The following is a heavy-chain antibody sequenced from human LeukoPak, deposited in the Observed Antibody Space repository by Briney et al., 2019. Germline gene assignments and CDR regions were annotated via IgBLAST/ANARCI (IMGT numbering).Heavy chain of an antibody. J-gene: IGHJ6*03. D-gene: IGHD6-13*01. V-gene: IGHV1-69*05. CDR1: GGTFSSYA. CDR3: ARVRQQLVFSYYYYYMDV. Sequence: SVKVSCKASGGTFSSYAISWVRQAPGQGLEWMGGIIPIFGTANYAQKFQGRVTITTDESTSTAYMELSSLRSEDTAVYYCARVRQQLVFSYYYYYMDVWGKGTTVTVSS. CDR2: IIPIFGTA.